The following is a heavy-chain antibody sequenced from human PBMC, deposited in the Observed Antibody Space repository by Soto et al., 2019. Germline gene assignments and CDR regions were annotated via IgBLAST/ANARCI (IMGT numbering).Heavy chain of an antibody. J-gene: IGHJ5*02. D-gene: IGHD3-3*01. CDR1: GGYMRGYY. CDR3: ARGQRFSDGFDP. CDR2: VYTSGGT. Sequence: SEPQSLTYTVSGGYMRGYYWTWIRQPAGKGLEWIGRVYTSGGTHYNPSLKSRVTVSVDTSKNQFSLRLISVTDADTAVYYCARGQRFSDGFDPWGQGTLVTVSS. V-gene: IGHV4-4*07.